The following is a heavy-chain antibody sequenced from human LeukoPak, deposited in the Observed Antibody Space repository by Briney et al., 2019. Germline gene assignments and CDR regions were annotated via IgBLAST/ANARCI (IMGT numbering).Heavy chain of an antibody. D-gene: IGHD3/OR15-3a*01. J-gene: IGHJ6*02. CDR2: ISYDGSNK. CDR1: GFTFSSYA. CDR3: ARDTWTYYYYGMDV. Sequence: GGSLRLSCAASGFTFSSYAMHWVRQAPGKGLEWVAVISYDGSNKYYADSVKGRFTISRDNSKNTLYLQMNSLRAEDTAVYYCARDTWTYYYYGMDVWGQGTMVTVSS. V-gene: IGHV3-30-3*01.